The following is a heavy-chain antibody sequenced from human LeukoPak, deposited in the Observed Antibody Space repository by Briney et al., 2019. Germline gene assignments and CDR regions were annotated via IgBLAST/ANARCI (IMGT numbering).Heavy chain of an antibody. CDR3: ARGSYGGDFDY. CDR1: GGTFSSYA. V-gene: IGHV1-69*05. D-gene: IGHD4-23*01. J-gene: IGHJ4*02. CDR2: IIPIFGTA. Sequence: SVKVSCKASGGTFSSYAISWVRQAPGQGLEWMGGIIPIFGTANYAQEFQGRVTITTDESTSTAYMELSSLRSEDTAVYYCARGSYGGDFDYWGQGTLVTVSS.